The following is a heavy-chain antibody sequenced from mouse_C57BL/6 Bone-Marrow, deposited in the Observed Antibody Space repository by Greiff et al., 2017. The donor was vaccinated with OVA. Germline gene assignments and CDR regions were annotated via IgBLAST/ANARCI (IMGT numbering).Heavy chain of an antibody. Sequence: QVQLQQSGAELVRPGASVKLSCKASGYTFTDYYINWVKQRPGQGLEWIARIYPGSGNTYYNEKFKGKATLTAEKSSSTAYMQLSSLTSEDAAVYFCARERYYDYLDYWGQGTTLTVSS. CDR2: IYPGSGNT. V-gene: IGHV1-76*01. J-gene: IGHJ2*01. CDR3: ARERYYDYLDY. D-gene: IGHD2-4*01. CDR1: GYTFTDYY.